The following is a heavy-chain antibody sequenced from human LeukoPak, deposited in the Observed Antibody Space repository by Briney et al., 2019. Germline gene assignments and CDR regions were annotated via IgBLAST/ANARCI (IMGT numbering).Heavy chain of an antibody. CDR3: ARARSSISVADLDS. CDR2: INPNSGDT. Sequence: ASVKVSCKSSGYTFTGYYIHWVRQAPGQGLEWMGRINPNSGDTNYAQKFQGRVTMPRDTSISTAYMDLSRLRSDDTAVYYCARARSSISVADLDSWGQGTLVPVSS. V-gene: IGHV1-2*06. CDR1: GYTFTGYY. D-gene: IGHD6-19*01. J-gene: IGHJ4*02.